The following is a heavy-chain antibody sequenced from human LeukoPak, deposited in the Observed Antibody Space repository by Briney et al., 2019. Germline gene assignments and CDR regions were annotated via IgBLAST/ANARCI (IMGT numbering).Heavy chain of an antibody. D-gene: IGHD3-10*01. CDR1: GFTFSNYA. CDR2: IKSKTDGGTT. Sequence: GGSLRLSCAASGFTFSNYAMSWVRQAPGKGLEWVGRIKSKTDGGTTDYAAPVKGRFTISRDDSKNTLYLQMNSLKTEDTAVYYCTTGLTSYYGSGTGLYYYYYYMDVWGKGTTVTISS. CDR3: TTGLTSYYGSGTGLYYYYYYMDV. J-gene: IGHJ6*03. V-gene: IGHV3-15*01.